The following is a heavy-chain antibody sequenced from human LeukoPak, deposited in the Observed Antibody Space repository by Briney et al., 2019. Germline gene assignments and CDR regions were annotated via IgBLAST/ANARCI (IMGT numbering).Heavy chain of an antibody. J-gene: IGHJ3*02. Sequence: SVKVSCKASGGTFSSYAISWVRQAPGQGLEWMGGIIPIFGTANYAQKFQGRVTITADESTSTAYMELSSLRSEDTAVYYCARDRLGIGHAFDIWGQGTMVTVSS. CDR3: ARDRLGIGHAFDI. D-gene: IGHD7-27*01. CDR2: IIPIFGTA. V-gene: IGHV1-69*13. CDR1: GGTFSSYA.